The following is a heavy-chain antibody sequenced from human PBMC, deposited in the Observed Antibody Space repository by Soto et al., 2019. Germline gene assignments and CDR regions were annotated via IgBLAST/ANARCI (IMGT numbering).Heavy chain of an antibody. CDR1: GFTFSNFA. CDR2: ISYDGNNK. D-gene: IGHD2-2*01. V-gene: IGHV3-30*18. CDR3: AKDKVVRGYCSSTSCYGGFDP. Sequence: QVRLVESGGGVVQPARSLRLSCAASGFTFSNFAMHWVRQAPGQGLEWVALISYDGNNKYYADSVKGRFTISRDNSENTLFLQMNSLRAEDTAVYYCAKDKVVRGYCSSTSCYGGFDPWGQGNLVTVSS. J-gene: IGHJ5*02.